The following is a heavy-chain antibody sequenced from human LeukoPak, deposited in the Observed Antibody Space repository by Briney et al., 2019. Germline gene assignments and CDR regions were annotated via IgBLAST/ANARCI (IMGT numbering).Heavy chain of an antibody. V-gene: IGHV3-30*18. D-gene: IGHD2-8*01. Sequence: PGRSLRLSCAASGFTFSSFVMHWVRQAPGKGLEWVAVISKDGSDKYYVDSVKGRFAISRDNSRNTLYLQMNSLRAEGTAVYFCAKESCTMTNCLGDWGQGTLVTVSS. J-gene: IGHJ4*02. CDR2: ISKDGSDK. CDR1: GFTFSSFV. CDR3: AKESCTMTNCLGD.